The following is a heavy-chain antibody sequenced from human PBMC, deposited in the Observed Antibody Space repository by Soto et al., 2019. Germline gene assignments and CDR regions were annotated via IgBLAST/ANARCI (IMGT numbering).Heavy chain of an antibody. CDR3: ARNLQSTTTPQVFDY. CDR1: CYSFTILG. V-gene: IGHV1-18*01. J-gene: IGHJ4*02. D-gene: IGHD4-4*01. CDR2: ISTCNGNT. Sequence: QVPLLQSGAEVKNPGASVRVSCKASCYSFTILGITWVRQAPGQGLEWVGRISTCNGNTKYAQKLEGSVTVATDTSPSTACMELRSPRSAHTAVYYCARNLQSTTTPQVFDYWGQGTLLTVSS.